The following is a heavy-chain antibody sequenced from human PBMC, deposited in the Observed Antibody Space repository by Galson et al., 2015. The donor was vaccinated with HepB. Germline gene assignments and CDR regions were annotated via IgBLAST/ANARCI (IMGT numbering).Heavy chain of an antibody. V-gene: IGHV3-30*04. CDR3: ARDLGSSWYKTILYYFDY. CDR2: ISYDGSNK. D-gene: IGHD6-13*01. CDR1: GFTFSSYA. Sequence: SLRLSCAASGFTFSSYAMHWVRQAPGKGLEWVAVISYDGSNKYYADSVKGRFTISRDNSKNTLYLQMNSLRAEDTAVYYCARDLGSSWYKTILYYFDYWGQGTLVTVSS. J-gene: IGHJ4*02.